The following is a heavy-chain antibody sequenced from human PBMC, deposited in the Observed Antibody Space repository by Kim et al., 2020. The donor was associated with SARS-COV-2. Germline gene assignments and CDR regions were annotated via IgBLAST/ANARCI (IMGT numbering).Heavy chain of an antibody. CDR2: IYPGDSDT. V-gene: IGHV5-51*01. Sequence: GESLKISCKGSGYSFTSYWIGWVRQMPGKGLEWMGIIYPGDSDTRYSPSFQGQVTISADKSISTAYLQWSSLKASDTTMYYCARDMVRGEKARRGFDPWGQGTLVTVSS. D-gene: IGHD3-10*01. J-gene: IGHJ5*02. CDR1: GYSFTSYW. CDR3: ARDMVRGEKARRGFDP.